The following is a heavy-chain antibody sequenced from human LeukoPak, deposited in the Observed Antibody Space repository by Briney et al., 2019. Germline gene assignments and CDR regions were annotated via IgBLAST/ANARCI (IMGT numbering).Heavy chain of an antibody. Sequence: SQTLSLTCTVSGGSISSGDYYWSWIRQPPGKGLEWIGYIYYSGSTCYNPSLKSRVTISVDTSKNQFSLKLSSVTAADTAVYYCARWKGYCSSTRCSHCFVFCGWGPVTMVT. CDR1: GGSISSGDYY. J-gene: IGHJ1*01. CDR2: IYYSGST. V-gene: IGHV4-30-4*01. CDR3: ARWKGYCSSTRCSHCFVFCG. D-gene: IGHD2-2*01.